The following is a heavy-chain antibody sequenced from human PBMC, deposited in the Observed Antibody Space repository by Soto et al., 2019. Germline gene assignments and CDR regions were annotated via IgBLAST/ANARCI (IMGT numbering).Heavy chain of an antibody. D-gene: IGHD3-10*01. CDR1: GGSFSGYY. V-gene: IGHV4-34*01. CDR3: ARAPVTGGLGSYYFQH. Sequence: SETLSLTCAVYGGSFSGYYWSWIRQPPGKGLEWIGEINHSGSTNYNPSLKSRVTISVDTSKNQFSLKLSSVTAADTAVYYCARAPVTGGLGSYYFQHWGQGTLVTVSS. CDR2: INHSGST. J-gene: IGHJ1*01.